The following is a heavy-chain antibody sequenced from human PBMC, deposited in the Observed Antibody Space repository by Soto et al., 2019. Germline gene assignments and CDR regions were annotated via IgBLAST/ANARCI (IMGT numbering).Heavy chain of an antibody. Sequence: SETLSLTCTVSCCSISSGDYYLSCIRQPPGKGLEWIGYISYSGITYYNPYLESRGTISVDTSKNQFSLKLSYVTAADTAVYYGARASGDSSGYSFDYWGQGTLVTVS. J-gene: IGHJ4*02. D-gene: IGHD3-22*01. CDR2: ISYSGIT. CDR3: ARASGDSSGYSFDY. CDR1: CCSISSGDYY. V-gene: IGHV4-30-4*01.